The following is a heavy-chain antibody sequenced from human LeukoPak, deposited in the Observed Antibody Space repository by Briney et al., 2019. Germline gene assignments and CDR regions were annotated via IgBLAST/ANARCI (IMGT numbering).Heavy chain of an antibody. CDR1: GGSISGSSSY. V-gene: IGHV4-39*07. CDR3: GSSHSSSWYDF. Sequence: PSETLSLTCTVSGGSISGSSSYWGWIRQPPGKGLEWIGSMYYTGGTYYSPSFRSRVIISADTSKNQFSLYFHSVTAADTAVYFCGSSHSSSWYDFWGQGTLVTVSS. CDR2: MYYTGGT. D-gene: IGHD6-13*01. J-gene: IGHJ4*02.